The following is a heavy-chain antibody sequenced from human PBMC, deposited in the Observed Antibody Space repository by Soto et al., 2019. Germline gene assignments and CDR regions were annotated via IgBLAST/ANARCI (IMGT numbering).Heavy chain of an antibody. D-gene: IGHD6-13*01. Sequence: ASVKVSCKASGYTFTSYYMHWVRQAPGQGLEWMGIINPSGGSTSYAQKFQGRVTMTRDTSTSTVYMELSSLRSEDTAVYYCARGSAHRRYSSSWHAPDYWGQGTLVTVSS. V-gene: IGHV1-46*03. CDR2: INPSGGST. CDR1: GYTFTSYY. J-gene: IGHJ4*02. CDR3: ARGSAHRRYSSSWHAPDY.